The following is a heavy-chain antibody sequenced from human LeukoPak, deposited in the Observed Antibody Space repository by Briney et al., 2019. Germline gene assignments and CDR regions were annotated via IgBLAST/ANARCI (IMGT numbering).Heavy chain of an antibody. CDR2: ISWNSGSI. CDR1: GFTFDDYA. J-gene: IGHJ3*02. D-gene: IGHD1-26*01. V-gene: IGHV3-9*01. Sequence: PGGSLRLSCAASGFTFDDYAMHWVRQAPGKGLEWVSGISWNSGSIGYADSVKGRFTISRDNAKNSLYLQMNSLRAEDTAVYYCARSWSDAFDIWGQGTMVTVSS. CDR3: ARSWSDAFDI.